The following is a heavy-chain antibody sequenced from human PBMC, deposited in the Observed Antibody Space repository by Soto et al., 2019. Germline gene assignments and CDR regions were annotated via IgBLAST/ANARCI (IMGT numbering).Heavy chain of an antibody. Sequence: QVQLVQSGAEVKKPGASVKVSCKTSGYTFINYDINWVRQVPGQGLEWMGWMNPNSGNTGYAQQFQGRVSKPRNTATSTAYMTRSGLRSEDSAVYFCPKWGQNPASGANFDYWGQGTRVTVSS. CDR3: PKWGQNPASGANFDY. V-gene: IGHV1-8*01. CDR1: GYTFINYD. CDR2: MNPNSGNT. D-gene: IGHD6-13*01. J-gene: IGHJ4*02.